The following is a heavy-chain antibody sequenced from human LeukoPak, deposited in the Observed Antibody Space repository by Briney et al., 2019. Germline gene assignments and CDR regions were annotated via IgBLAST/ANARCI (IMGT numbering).Heavy chain of an antibody. CDR3: ARGEHCGGDRYQPDINWFDP. V-gene: IGHV1-2*02. CDR1: GYTFTGYY. J-gene: IGHJ5*02. D-gene: IGHD2-21*02. Sequence: GASVKVSCKASGYTFTGYYMHWVRQAPGQGLEWMGWINPNSGGTNYAQKFQGRVTMTRDTSISTAYMELSRLRSDDTAVYYCARGEHCGGDRYQPDINWFDPWGQGTLVTVSS. CDR2: INPNSGGT.